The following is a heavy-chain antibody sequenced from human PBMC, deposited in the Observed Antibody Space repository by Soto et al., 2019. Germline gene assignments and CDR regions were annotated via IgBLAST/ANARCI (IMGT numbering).Heavy chain of an antibody. D-gene: IGHD1-26*01. Sequence: PGGSLRLSCAASGITLSSYAMSWVRQAPGKGPEWVSGISASGGSTSYADSAKGRFTISRDNSKNTLYLQMNSLRADDTAVYHCAKGQNSGTYRFYFDYWGQGALVTVSS. CDR2: ISASGGST. V-gene: IGHV3-23*01. J-gene: IGHJ4*02. CDR1: GITLSSYA. CDR3: AKGQNSGTYRFYFDY.